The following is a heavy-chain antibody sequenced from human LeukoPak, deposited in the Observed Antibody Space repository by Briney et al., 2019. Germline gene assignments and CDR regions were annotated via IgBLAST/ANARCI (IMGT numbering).Heavy chain of an antibody. CDR1: GFTFSSYS. J-gene: IGHJ6*03. V-gene: IGHV3-21*01. D-gene: IGHD4-17*01. CDR3: ARDYGDYGLGPYYYYYMDV. Sequence: GGSLRLSRAASGFTFSSYSMNWVRQAPGKGLEWVSSISSSSSYIYYADSVKGRFTISRDNAKNSLYLQMNSLRAEDTAVYYCARDYGDYGLGPYYYYYMDVWGKGTTVTVSS. CDR2: ISSSSSYI.